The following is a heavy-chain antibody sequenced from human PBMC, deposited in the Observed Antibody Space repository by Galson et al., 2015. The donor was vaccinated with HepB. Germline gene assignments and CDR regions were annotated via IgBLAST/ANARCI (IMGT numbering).Heavy chain of an antibody. J-gene: IGHJ4*02. Sequence: SVKVSCKASGYTFTGYYMHWVRQAPGQGLEWMGWINPNSGGTNYAQKFQGRVTMTRDTSISTAYMELSRLRSDDTAVYYCARDYDTISSNYFDYWGQGTLVTVSS. CDR3: ARDYDTISSNYFDY. D-gene: IGHD3-3*01. CDR1: GYTFTGYY. V-gene: IGHV1-2*02. CDR2: INPNSGGT.